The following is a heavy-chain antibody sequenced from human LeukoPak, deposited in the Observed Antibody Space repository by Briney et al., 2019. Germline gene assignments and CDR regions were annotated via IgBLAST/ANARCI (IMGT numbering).Heavy chain of an antibody. J-gene: IGHJ3*02. CDR1: GYTFTNNG. Sequence: ASVKVSCKASGYTFTNNGITWVRQAPGQGLEWMGWITTYNGDTNSAQNLQGRVTMTTDTSTSTAYMELRSLRSDDTAFYYCARYIVSYPHDAFDIWGQGTMVTVSS. CDR3: ARYIVSYPHDAFDI. V-gene: IGHV1-18*01. D-gene: IGHD1-26*01. CDR2: ITTYNGDT.